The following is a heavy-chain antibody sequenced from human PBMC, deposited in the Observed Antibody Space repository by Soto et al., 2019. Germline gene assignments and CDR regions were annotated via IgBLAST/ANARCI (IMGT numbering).Heavy chain of an antibody. CDR1: VGTFSSWD. V-gene: IGHV1-69*06. Sequence: GASVKVSCKASVGTFSSWDITWVLQAPGQGLEWVGGSIPLFGTQNFAQTFQGRVTITADKSTGKPQIQLSSLRSDDTAVCFFPRPFCDSSGYYLSYFDYWGQGTLVTVSS. CDR2: SIPLFGTQ. D-gene: IGHD3-22*01. J-gene: IGHJ4*02. CDR3: PRPFCDSSGYYLSYFDY.